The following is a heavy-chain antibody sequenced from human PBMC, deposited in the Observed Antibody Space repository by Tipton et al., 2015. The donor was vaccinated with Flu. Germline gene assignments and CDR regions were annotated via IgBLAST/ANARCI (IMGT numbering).Heavy chain of an antibody. CDR1: GGFLNTGAYY. V-gene: IGHV4-39*07. J-gene: IGHJ6*02. D-gene: IGHD5-12*01. Sequence: TLSLTCTVSGGFLNTGAYYWAWIRQTPGKGLEWIGSAFYGGATYYNPSLKGRVTFSADASKNLFSLKMRSVTAADAAVYYCARESGGFDFQHFDYVDVWGHGTTVTVSS. CDR3: ARESGGFDFQHFDYVDV. CDR2: AFYGGAT.